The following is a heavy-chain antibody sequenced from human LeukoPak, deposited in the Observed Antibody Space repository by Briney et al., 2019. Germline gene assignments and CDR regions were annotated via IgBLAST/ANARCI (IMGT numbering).Heavy chain of an antibody. V-gene: IGHV1-2*06. CDR2: INPYSGDT. J-gene: IGHJ4*02. CDR3: ARDQGSLTRSWYTGY. Sequence: PRASVKVSCKASGYTFTGYHIHWVRQAPGQGLEWMGRINPYSGDTNFAQKFQGRVTMTRDTSITTAYMDLSSLTPDDTAAYFCARDQGSLTRSWYTGYWGQGTQVTVSS. D-gene: IGHD6-13*01. CDR1: GYTFTGYH.